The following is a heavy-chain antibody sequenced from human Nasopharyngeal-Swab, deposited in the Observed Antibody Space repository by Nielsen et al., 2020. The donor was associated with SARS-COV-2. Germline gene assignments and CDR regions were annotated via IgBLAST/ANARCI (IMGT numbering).Heavy chain of an antibody. V-gene: IGHV3-21*01. CDR2: IISCSGYI. D-gene: IGHD6-13*01. CDR1: GFTFRSYS. CDR3: AKDGREQQLVPDFWYFDL. Sequence: GESLKIPCAAPGFTFRSYSMKWVRQAPGKGPEWVSSIISCSGYIYYADSVKGRFTISRDNAKNSLYLQMNSLRAEDTAVYYCAKDGREQQLVPDFWYFDLWGRGTLVTVSS. J-gene: IGHJ2*01.